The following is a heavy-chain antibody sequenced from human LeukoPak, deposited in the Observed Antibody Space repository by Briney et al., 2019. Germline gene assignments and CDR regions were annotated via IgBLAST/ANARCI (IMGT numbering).Heavy chain of an antibody. D-gene: IGHD4-17*01. V-gene: IGHV3-21*01. Sequence: GGNLRLSCAASGFTYSSYGMNWVGQAQGKGLEGVSFVSIGGSFIYYADSGKGRFTISRDAAKNSLYLKMNSLTAEDTAEYYCARNKINSVTTGWYFDLWGRGTLVSVSS. CDR3: ARNKINSVTTGWYFDL. J-gene: IGHJ2*01. CDR1: GFTYSSYG. CDR2: VSIGGSFI.